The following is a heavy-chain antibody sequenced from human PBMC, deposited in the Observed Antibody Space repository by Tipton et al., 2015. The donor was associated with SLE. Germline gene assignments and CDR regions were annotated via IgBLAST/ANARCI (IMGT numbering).Heavy chain of an antibody. CDR2: ISSSSSYI. CDR1: GLSVSVSN. V-gene: IGHV3-21*01. D-gene: IGHD2-15*01. J-gene: IGHJ4*02. Sequence: SLRLSCAASGLSVSVSNAWMDWVRQAPGKGLEWVSSISSSSSYIYYADSVKGRFTISRDNAKNSLDLQMNSLRAEDTAVYYCAREYCSGGSCYFADWGQGTRVTVSS. CDR3: AREYCSGGSCYFAD.